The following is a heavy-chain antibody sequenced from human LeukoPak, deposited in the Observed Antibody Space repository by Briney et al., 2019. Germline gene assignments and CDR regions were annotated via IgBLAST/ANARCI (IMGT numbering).Heavy chain of an antibody. CDR1: GYSFTAYY. CDR2: INPNSGGT. CDR3: ARDGGRGWEFDY. D-gene: IGHD6-19*01. Sequence: EPSVKLSCTASGYSFTAYYIHWVRQAHGQGLELMGWINPNSGGTHYAQKFQGRVTMTRDTPISTAYKDLSRLTSDDTAVYYCARDGGRGWEFDYWGQGNLATVSS. V-gene: IGHV1-2*02. J-gene: IGHJ4*02.